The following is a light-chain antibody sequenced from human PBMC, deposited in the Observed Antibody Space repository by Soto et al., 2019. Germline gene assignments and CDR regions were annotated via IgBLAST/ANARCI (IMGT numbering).Light chain of an antibody. J-gene: IGLJ1*01. Sequence: QSALTQPASVSGSPGQSITISCTGTSSDFGTHNYVSWYQLHPGKAPKLMVYEVSNRPSGVSNRFSGSKSGNTASLTISGLQAEDEADYHCSSYTSSSTYVFGTGTKLTVL. CDR2: EVS. V-gene: IGLV2-14*01. CDR3: SSYTSSSTYV. CDR1: SSDFGTHNY.